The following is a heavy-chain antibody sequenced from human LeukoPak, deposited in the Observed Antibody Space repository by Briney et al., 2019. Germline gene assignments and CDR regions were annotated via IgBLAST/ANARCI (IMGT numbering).Heavy chain of an antibody. D-gene: IGHD3-10*01. CDR3: ARATYYYGSGDYYYGMDV. Sequence: ASVKVSFKASGYTFTSYDINWVRQATGQGLEWMGWMNPNSGNTGYAQKFQGRVTMTRNTSISTAYMELSSLRSEDTAVYYCARATYYYGSGDYYYGMDVWGQGTTVTVSS. V-gene: IGHV1-8*01. J-gene: IGHJ6*02. CDR2: MNPNSGNT. CDR1: GYTFTSYD.